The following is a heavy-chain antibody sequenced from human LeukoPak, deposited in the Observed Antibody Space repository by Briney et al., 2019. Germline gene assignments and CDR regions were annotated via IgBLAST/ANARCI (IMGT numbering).Heavy chain of an antibody. CDR3: ANGGTYSSGP. Sequence: GGSLRLSCAASGFIFSNSWMSWVRRAPGKGLEWVATIKPDGSAQYYVDSVKGRFTISRDNAKNSLFLQINSLRAEDTAVYYCANGGTYSSGPWGQGTLVTVSS. CDR1: GFIFSNSW. V-gene: IGHV3-7*01. J-gene: IGHJ5*02. D-gene: IGHD3-22*01. CDR2: IKPDGSAQ.